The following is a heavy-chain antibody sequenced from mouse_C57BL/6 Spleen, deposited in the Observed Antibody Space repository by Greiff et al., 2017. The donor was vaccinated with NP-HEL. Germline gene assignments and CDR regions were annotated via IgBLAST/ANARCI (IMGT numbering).Heavy chain of an antibody. CDR2: ISSGSSTI. CDR3: AKEAYYYGSSTPNFEV. CDR1: GFTFSDYG. V-gene: IGHV5-17*01. Sequence: EVQGVESGGGLVKPGGSLKLSCAASGFTFSDYGMHWVRQAPEKGLEWVAYISSGSSTIYYADTVKGRFTISRDNAKNTLFLQMTSLRSEDTAMYYCAKEAYYYGSSTPNFEVWGTGTTVTVSS. D-gene: IGHD1-1*01. J-gene: IGHJ1*03.